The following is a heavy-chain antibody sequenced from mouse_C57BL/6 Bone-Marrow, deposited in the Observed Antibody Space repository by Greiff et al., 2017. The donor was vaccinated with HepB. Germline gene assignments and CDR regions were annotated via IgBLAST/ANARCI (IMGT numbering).Heavy chain of an antibody. D-gene: IGHD4-1*01. J-gene: IGHJ3*01. V-gene: IGHV5-2*01. Sequence: EVKVIESGGGLVQPGESLKLSCESNEYEFPSHDMSWVRKTPEKRLELVAAINSDGGSTYYPDTMERRFIISRDNTKKTLYLQMSSLRSEDTALYYCARHDWDGWGFAYWGQGTLVTVSA. CDR2: INSDGGST. CDR3: ARHDWDGWGFAY. CDR1: EYEFPSHD.